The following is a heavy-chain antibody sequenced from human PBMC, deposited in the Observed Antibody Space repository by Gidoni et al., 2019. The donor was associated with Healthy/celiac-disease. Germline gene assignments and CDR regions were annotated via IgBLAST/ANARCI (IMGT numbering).Heavy chain of an antibody. CDR3: ARDSSSWYVYYYYGMDV. D-gene: IGHD6-13*01. J-gene: IGHJ6*02. V-gene: IGHV3-7*03. CDR1: GFTFSSYW. Sequence: EVQLVESGGGLVQPGGSLRLSCAASGFTFSSYWMSWVRQAPGKGLEWVANIKQDGSEKYYVDSGKGRFTISRDNAKNSLYLQMNSLRAEDTAVYYCARDSSSWYVYYYYGMDVWGQGTTVTVSS. CDR2: IKQDGSEK.